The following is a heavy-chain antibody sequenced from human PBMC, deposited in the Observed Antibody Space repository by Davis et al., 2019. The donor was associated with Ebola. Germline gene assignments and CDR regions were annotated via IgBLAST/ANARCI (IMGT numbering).Heavy chain of an antibody. V-gene: IGHV3-33*06. Sequence: PGGSLRLSCAASGFTFSSYGMHWVRQAPGKGLEWVAVIWYDGSNKYYADSVKGRFTISRDNSKNTLYLQMNSLRAGDTAVYYCAKDGRYCSGGSCYTIGGDAFDIWGQGTMVTVSS. CDR1: GFTFSSYG. CDR3: AKDGRYCSGGSCYTIGGDAFDI. D-gene: IGHD2-15*01. J-gene: IGHJ3*02. CDR2: IWYDGSNK.